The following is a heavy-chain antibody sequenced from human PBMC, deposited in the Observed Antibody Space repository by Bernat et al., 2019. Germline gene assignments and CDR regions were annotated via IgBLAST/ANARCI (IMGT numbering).Heavy chain of an antibody. CDR2: IWYDGSNK. J-gene: IGHJ4*02. V-gene: IGHV3-33*01. D-gene: IGHD6-19*01. CDR1: GFTFSSYG. CDR3: GREKQWLEYYFDY. Sequence: QVQLVESGGGVVQPGRSLRLSCAASGFTFSSYGMHWVRQAPGKGLEWVAVIWYDGSNKYYADSVKGRFTISRDNSKNTLYLQMNSLRAEDTAVYYCGREKQWLEYYFDYWGQGTLVTVSS.